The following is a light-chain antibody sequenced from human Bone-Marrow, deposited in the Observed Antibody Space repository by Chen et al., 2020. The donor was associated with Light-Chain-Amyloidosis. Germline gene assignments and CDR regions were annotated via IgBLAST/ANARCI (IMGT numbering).Light chain of an antibody. V-gene: IGLV3-1*01. Sequence: SYELSQPPSVAVSPGQTASITCSGEKLVDQYAYWYQQKPGQSPVLVIYQDSMRPSGLPERFSGSNSGTTATLTIRGTQALDEAFYYCQAWDSTTAVFGGGPILTVL. J-gene: IGLJ2*01. CDR2: QDS. CDR1: KLVDQY. CDR3: QAWDSTTAV.